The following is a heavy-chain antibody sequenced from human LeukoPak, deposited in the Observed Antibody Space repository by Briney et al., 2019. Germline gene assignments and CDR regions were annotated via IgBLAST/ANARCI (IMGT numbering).Heavy chain of an antibody. J-gene: IGHJ6*03. CDR2: IYYSGST. Sequence: SETLSLTCAVYGGSFSGYYWSWIRQPPGKGLEWIGYIYYSGSTNYNPSRKSRVTISVDTSKNQFSLRLRSVTAADTAVYFCARGRVSSSTWYSTYYYYFYMDVWGKGTTVTVSS. CDR3: ARGRVSSSTWYSTYYYYFYMDV. V-gene: IGHV4-59*01. D-gene: IGHD1-1*01. CDR1: GGSFSGYY.